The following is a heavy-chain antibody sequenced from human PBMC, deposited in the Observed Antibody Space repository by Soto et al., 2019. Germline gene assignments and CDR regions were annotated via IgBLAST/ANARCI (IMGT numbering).Heavy chain of an antibody. CDR3: ANAWRDSYNFPYFPSRRSPDL. J-gene: IGHJ2*01. D-gene: IGHD5-18*01. CDR1: GYTFTGYY. V-gene: IGHV1-2*04. CDR2: INPNSGGT. Sequence: GASVKVSCKASGYTFTGYYIRWVREAPGQGLEWMGWINPNSGGTNYAQKFQGWVTMTRDTSISTAYMELSRLTSDDTAVYYCANAWRDSYNFPYFPSRRSPDL.